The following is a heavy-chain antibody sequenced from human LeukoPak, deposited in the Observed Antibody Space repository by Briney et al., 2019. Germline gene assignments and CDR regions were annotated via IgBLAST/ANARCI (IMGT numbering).Heavy chain of an antibody. J-gene: IGHJ3*02. CDR2: IIAIIGTA. V-gene: IGHV1-69*05. D-gene: IGHD6-13*01. CDR1: GDTFSSYA. CDR3: ARLRYNSSWAYAFDI. Sequence: ASVKVSCKASGDTFSSYAISWVRQAPGQGLEWMGWIIAIIGTAKYAQKFQGRVTISTDESTSTVYMELSSLRSEDTAVYYCARLRYNSSWAYAFDIWGKGTMVIVSS.